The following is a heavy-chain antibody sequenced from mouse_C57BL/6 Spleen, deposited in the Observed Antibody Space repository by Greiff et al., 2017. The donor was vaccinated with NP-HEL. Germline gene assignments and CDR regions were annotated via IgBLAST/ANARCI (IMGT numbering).Heavy chain of an antibody. J-gene: IGHJ1*03. D-gene: IGHD1-1*01. CDR3: ARDGSSYRYFDV. CDR1: GFTFSDFY. V-gene: IGHV7-1*01. CDR2: SRNKANDYTT. Sequence: EVNVVESGGGLVQSGRSLRLSCATSGFTFSDFYMEWVRQAPGKGLEWIAASRNKANDYTTEYSASVKGRFIVSRDTSQSILYLQMNALRAEDTAIYYCARDGSSYRYFDVWGTGTTVTVSS.